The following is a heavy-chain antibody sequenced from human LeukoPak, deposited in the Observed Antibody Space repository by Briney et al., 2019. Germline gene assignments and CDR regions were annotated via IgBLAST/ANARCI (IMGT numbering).Heavy chain of an antibody. D-gene: IGHD2-15*01. V-gene: IGHV4-38-2*01. CDR1: GFTFSTYN. CDR3: ARGAGSGAGLNWFDP. J-gene: IGHJ5*02. Sequence: GPLRLSCAASGFTFSTYNMNWLRQAPGKGLEGIGTIYHSGSTHYNPSLKSRVTISLDTSKNQFSLKLRSVTAADTAVYYCARGAGSGAGLNWFDPWGQGTLVTVSS. CDR2: IYHSGST.